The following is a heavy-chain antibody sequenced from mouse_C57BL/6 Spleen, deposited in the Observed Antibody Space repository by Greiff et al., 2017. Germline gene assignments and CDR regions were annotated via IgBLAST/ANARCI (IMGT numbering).Heavy chain of an antibody. CDR1: GYTFTSYW. CDR2: IYPGSGST. V-gene: IGHV1-55*01. J-gene: IGHJ2*01. Sequence: QVQLQQPGAELVKPGASVKMSCKASGYTFTSYWITWVKQRPGQGLEWIGDIYPGSGSTNYNEKFKSKATLTVDTSSSTAYVQLSSLTAVDSAFYYWASHRFYYYGSSYDYCDYWGQGTTLTVSS. CDR3: ASHRFYYYGSSYDYCDY. D-gene: IGHD1-1*01.